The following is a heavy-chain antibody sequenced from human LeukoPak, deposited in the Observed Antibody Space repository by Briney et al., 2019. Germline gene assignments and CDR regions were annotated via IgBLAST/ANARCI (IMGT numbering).Heavy chain of an antibody. V-gene: IGHV1-24*01. J-gene: IGHJ4*02. D-gene: IGHD5-24*01. CDR1: GYTLTELS. CDR2: FDPEDGET. Sequence: ASVKVSCKVSGYTLTELSMHWVRQAPGKGLEWMGGFDPEDGETIYAQKFQGRVTMTEDTSTDTAYMELSSLRSEDTAVYYCARGATRERYLKADFDYWGQGTLVTVSS. CDR3: ARGATRERYLKADFDY.